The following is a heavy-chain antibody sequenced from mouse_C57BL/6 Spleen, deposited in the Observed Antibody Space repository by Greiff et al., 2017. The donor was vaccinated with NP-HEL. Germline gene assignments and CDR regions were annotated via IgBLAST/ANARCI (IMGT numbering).Heavy chain of an antibody. CDR2: IDPENGDT. V-gene: IGHV14-4*01. CDR3: TTGDSPFDY. Sequence: EVKVVESGAELVRPGASVKLSCTASGFNIKDDYMHWVKQRPEQGLEWIGWIDPENGDTEYASKFQGKATITTDTSSNTAYLQLSSLTSEDTAVYYCTTGDSPFDYWGQGTTLTVSS. D-gene: IGHD3-2*01. CDR1: GFNIKDDY. J-gene: IGHJ2*01.